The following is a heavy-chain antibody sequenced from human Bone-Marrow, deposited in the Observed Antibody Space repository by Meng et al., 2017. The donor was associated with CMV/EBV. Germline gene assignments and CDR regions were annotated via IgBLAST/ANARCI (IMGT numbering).Heavy chain of an antibody. CDR1: GYTFTSYY. J-gene: IGHJ4*02. V-gene: IGHV1-46*01. D-gene: IGHD3-22*01. Sequence: ASVKVSCKASGYTFTSYYMHWVRQAPGQGLEWMGIINPSGGSTSYAQKFQGRVTMTRDTSTSTVYMELSSLRSEDTAVYYCARDTVRGYYYDSSGYYYCGQGTLVTVSS. CDR3: ARDTVRGYYYDSSGYYY. CDR2: INPSGGST.